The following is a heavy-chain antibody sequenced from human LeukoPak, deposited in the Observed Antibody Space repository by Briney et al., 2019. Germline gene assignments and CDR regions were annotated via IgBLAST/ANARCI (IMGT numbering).Heavy chain of an antibody. J-gene: IGHJ4*02. CDR2: IYYSGST. D-gene: IGHD6-13*01. CDR1: GGSISSSSYY. Sequence: PSETLSLTCTVSGGSISSSSYYWGWIRQPPGRGLEWIGSIYYSGSTYYNPSLKSRVTISVGTSKNQFSLKLSSVTAAETAVYYCVDXXAGTXXDYWXQGTLVTVSS. CDR3: VDXXAGTXXDY. V-gene: IGHV4-39*01.